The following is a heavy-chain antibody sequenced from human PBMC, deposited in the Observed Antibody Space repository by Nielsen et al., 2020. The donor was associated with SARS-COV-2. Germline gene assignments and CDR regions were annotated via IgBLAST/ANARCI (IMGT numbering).Heavy chain of an antibody. CDR2: ISGDGGST. J-gene: IGHJ5*02. CDR3: AKDSSYDFWSIYHYNWFDP. CDR1: GFTFDDYA. D-gene: IGHD3-3*01. V-gene: IGHV3-43*02. Sequence: GGSLRLSCAASGFTFDDYAMHWVRQAPGKGLEWVSLISGDGGSTYYADSVKGRFTISRDNSKNSLYLQMNSLRTEDTALYYCAKDSSYDFWSIYHYNWFDPWGQGTLVTVSS.